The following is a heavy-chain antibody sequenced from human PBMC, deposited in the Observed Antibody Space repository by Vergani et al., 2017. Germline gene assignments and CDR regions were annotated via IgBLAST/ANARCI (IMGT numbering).Heavy chain of an antibody. CDR2: IYHSGST. CDR3: ARPGTTDP. V-gene: IGHV4-38-2*02. CDR1: GYSISSGYY. D-gene: IGHD1-14*01. J-gene: IGHJ5*02. Sequence: QVQLQESGPGLVKPSETLSLTCTVSGYSISSGYYWGWIRQPPGKGLEWIGSIYHSGSTYYNPSLKSRVTISVDTSKNKFSLKLSSVTAADTAVYYCARPGTTDPWGQGTLVTVSS.